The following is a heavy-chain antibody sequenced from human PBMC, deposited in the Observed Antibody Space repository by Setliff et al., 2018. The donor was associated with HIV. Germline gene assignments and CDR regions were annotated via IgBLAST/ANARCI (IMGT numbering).Heavy chain of an antibody. CDR3: ARIRDGYNYVDY. V-gene: IGHV4-28*01. CDR1: W. Sequence: WWGWIRQPPGKGLEWIGYIYYSGNSYYNPSLKSRVTMSVDTSKNQFSLKLSSVTAVDTAVYYCARIRDGYNYVDYWGQGTLVTVSS. J-gene: IGHJ4*02. CDR2: IYYSGNS. D-gene: IGHD5-12*01.